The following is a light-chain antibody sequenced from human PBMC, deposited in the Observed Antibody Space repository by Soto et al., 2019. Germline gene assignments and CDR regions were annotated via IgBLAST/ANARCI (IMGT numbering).Light chain of an antibody. CDR2: GAS. CDR1: QTVSLSY. Sequence: ESVLTQSPGTLSLSPWERATLSCRSSQTVSLSYLAWYQQKPGQAPRLLIYGASSRATGIPERFSGGGSGTDFTLTISRLEPEDFEMYYCQQYFTSPLTFGGGTKVDIK. CDR3: QQYFTSPLT. J-gene: IGKJ4*01. V-gene: IGKV3-20*01.